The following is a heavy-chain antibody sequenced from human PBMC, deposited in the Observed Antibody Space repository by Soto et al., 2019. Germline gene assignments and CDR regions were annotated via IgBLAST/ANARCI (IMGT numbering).Heavy chain of an antibody. CDR3: AKDSLFTGASFGVVMPTFDY. J-gene: IGHJ4*02. CDR1: GFTFSSYA. CDR2: ISGSGGST. D-gene: IGHD3-3*01. V-gene: IGHV3-23*01. Sequence: GGSLRLSCAASGFTFSSYAMSWVRQAPGKGLEWVSAISGSGGSTYYADSVKGRFTISRDNSKNTLYLQMNSLRAEDTAVYYCAKDSLFTGASFGVVMPTFDYWGQGTLVTVSS.